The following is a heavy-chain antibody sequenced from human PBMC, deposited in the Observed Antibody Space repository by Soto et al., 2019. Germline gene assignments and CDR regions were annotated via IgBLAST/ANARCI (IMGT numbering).Heavy chain of an antibody. Sequence: QVQLVQSGAEVKKPGASVKVSCKASGYTFTSYDVNWVRQATGQGLERMGWMNPNSGNTGNEQKFEGRDTMTRNTSISTAYKELSGLRSEDTAVYYCARELTMIVDNCGQGTLVAVSS. J-gene: IGHJ4*02. D-gene: IGHD3-22*01. V-gene: IGHV1-8*01. CDR1: GYTFTSYD. CDR2: MNPNSGNT. CDR3: ARELTMIVDN.